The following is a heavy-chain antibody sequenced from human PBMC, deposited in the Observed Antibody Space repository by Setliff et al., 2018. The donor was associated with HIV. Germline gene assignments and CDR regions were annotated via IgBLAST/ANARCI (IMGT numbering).Heavy chain of an antibody. CDR3: ARVPRQLLKGAAAYFDY. CDR2: IYYSGST. CDR1: GGSIRSHY. Sequence: PSETLSLTCTVSGGSIRSHYWSWIRQPPGKGLEWIGNIYYSGSTNYSPSLKSRVTISVDTPKNQFSLRLNSVTAADTAAYYCARVPRQLLKGAAAYFDYWGQGTLVTVSS. J-gene: IGHJ4*02. V-gene: IGHV4-59*11. D-gene: IGHD5-18*01.